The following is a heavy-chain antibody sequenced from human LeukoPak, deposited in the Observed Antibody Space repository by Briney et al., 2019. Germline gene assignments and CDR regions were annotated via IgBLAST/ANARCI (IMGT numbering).Heavy chain of an antibody. Sequence: PSETLSLTCTVSGGSISSYYWSWIRQPPGKGLEWIGYIYYSGSTNYNPSLKSRVTISVDTSKNQFSLKLSSVTAADTAVYYCARVGPVGSSWYVSWFDPWGQGTLVTVSS. CDR2: IYYSGST. CDR3: ARVGPVGSSWYVSWFDP. V-gene: IGHV4-59*01. CDR1: GGSISSYY. D-gene: IGHD6-13*01. J-gene: IGHJ5*02.